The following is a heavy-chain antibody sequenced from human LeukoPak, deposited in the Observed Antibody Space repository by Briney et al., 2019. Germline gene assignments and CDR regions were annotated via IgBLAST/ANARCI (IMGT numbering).Heavy chain of an antibody. V-gene: IGHV3-23*01. J-gene: IGHJ4*02. CDR1: GFTFSGYV. D-gene: IGHD6-19*01. Sequence: PGGSLRLSCVASGFTFSGYVMSWVRQAPGKGLERVSGISGSGVSAYYGDSVKGRFTTTRDNSKNTLYLQMNSLRAEDTAVYYCAKRRSGSSGWFPFDYWGQGTLVTVSS. CDR3: AKRRSGSSGWFPFDY. CDR2: ISGSGVSA.